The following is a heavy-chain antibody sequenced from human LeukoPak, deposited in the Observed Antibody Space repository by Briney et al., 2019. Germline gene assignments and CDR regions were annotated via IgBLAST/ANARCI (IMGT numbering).Heavy chain of an antibody. CDR3: AKDIRASGSYGWFDP. V-gene: IGHV3-23*01. Sequence: AGGSLRLSCAASGFTFSSYSMGWVRQAPGKGLEWVSSISYSGGNTYYADSVRGRFTISRDNPKNTLYLQVNSLRAEDTAVYYCAKDIRASGSYGWFDPWGQGTLVTVSS. D-gene: IGHD3-10*01. CDR2: ISYSGGNT. CDR1: GFTFSSYS. J-gene: IGHJ5*02.